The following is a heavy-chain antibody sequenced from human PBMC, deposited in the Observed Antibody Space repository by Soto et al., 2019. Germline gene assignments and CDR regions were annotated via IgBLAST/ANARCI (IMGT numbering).Heavy chain of an antibody. V-gene: IGHV3-23*01. CDR3: ALLVRFLEWPRGVDY. Sequence: EIQLLESGGGLVQPGGSLRLSCAASGFTFSSYAMTRVRQAPGKGLEWVSVISGGGGTTYYADSVKGRFTISRDNAKNTLYLQMNSLGADDSAVYYCALLVRFLEWPRGVDYWGRGTLVTVSS. CDR2: ISGGGGTT. D-gene: IGHD3-3*01. CDR1: GFTFSSYA. J-gene: IGHJ4*02.